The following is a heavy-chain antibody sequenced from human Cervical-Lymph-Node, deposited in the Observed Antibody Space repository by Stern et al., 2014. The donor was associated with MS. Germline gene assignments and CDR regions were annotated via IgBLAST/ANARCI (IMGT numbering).Heavy chain of an antibody. CDR2: ISSDGSKK. CDR3: AKDRQWMTYLFDY. D-gene: IGHD5-12*01. J-gene: IGHJ4*02. Sequence: VQLVESGGGVVQPGRPLRLSCAASGFTFRSFGIHWVRQAPGKGLEWVASISSDGSKKSYADSVRGRFTISRDNSKNILFMQMNSLRTEDTAVYYCAKDRQWMTYLFDYWGQGSLVTVSS. CDR1: GFTFRSFG. V-gene: IGHV3-30*18.